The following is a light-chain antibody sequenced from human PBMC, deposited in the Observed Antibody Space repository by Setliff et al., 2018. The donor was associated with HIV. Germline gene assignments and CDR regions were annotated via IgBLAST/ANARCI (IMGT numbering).Light chain of an antibody. CDR1: SSDVGPYKL. J-gene: IGLJ2*01. CDR2: EAT. V-gene: IGLV2-14*02. CDR3: SSYTGSTVI. Sequence: QSALTQPASVSGSPGQSVTISCTGISSDVGPYKLVSWYQQHPGKAPKFIIYEATERPSGVSNRFSGSKSGNTASLTISGLQPEDEADYYCSSYTGSTVIFGGGTKVTVL.